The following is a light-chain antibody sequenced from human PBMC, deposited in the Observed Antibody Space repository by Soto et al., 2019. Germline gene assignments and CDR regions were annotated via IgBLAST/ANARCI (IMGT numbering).Light chain of an antibody. Sequence: HSALTQPASVSGAPGQSITISCTGTSSDVGGYNYVSGYQQHPGKAPKLMIYEVSNRPSGVSNRFSGSKSGNTASLTISGLQDEDEADYYCSSYTSSNTVVFGGGTKLTVL. CDR1: SSDVGGYNY. CDR2: EVS. CDR3: SSYTSSNTVV. V-gene: IGLV2-14*01. J-gene: IGLJ2*01.